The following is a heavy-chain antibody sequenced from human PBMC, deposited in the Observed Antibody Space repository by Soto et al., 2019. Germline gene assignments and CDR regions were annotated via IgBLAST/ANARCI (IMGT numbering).Heavy chain of an antibody. CDR3: ASMYDSRGGSFDY. J-gene: IGHJ4*02. Sequence: ESLKISCKGSGYSFTSYWIGWVRQMPGKGLEWVGIIYPGDSDTRYSPSFQGQVTISADKSISTAYLQWSSLKASDTAMYYCASMYDSRGGSFDYWGQGTLVTVSS. D-gene: IGHD3-22*01. CDR1: GYSFTSYW. CDR2: IYPGDSDT. V-gene: IGHV5-51*01.